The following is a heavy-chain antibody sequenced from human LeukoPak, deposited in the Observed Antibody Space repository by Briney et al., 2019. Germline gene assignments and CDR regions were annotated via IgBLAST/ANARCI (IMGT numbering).Heavy chain of an antibody. J-gene: IGHJ5*02. D-gene: IGHD6-13*01. CDR2: ISAYNGNT. CDR3: ARHGLAAAGIGWFDP. V-gene: IGHV1-18*01. CDR1: GYTFTSYG. Sequence: ASVKVSFKASGYTFTSYGIIWVRQAPGQGLEWMGWISAYNGNTNYAQKLQGRVTMTTDTSTSTAYMELRSLRSDDTAVYYCARHGLAAAGIGWFDPWGQGTLVTVSS.